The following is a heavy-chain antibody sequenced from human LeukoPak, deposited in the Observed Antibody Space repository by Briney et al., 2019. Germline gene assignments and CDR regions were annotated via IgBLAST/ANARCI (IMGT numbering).Heavy chain of an antibody. CDR3: AVGGSPGY. CDR1: GLAFSAYK. CDR2: ISTDGYTT. V-gene: IGHV3-74*01. D-gene: IGHD2-15*01. J-gene: IGHJ4*02. Sequence: HAGGSLRLSCAASGLAFSAYKMHWVRQAPRKGLVWVSRISTDGYTTDYADFVQGRFTASRDNTKNTWSLEMNSLRAEDTAVYYCAVGGSPGYWGQGTLVTVSS.